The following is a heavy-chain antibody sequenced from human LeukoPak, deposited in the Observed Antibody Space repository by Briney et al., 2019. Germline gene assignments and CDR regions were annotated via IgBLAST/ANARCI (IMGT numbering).Heavy chain of an antibody. CDR1: GGSISSSSYY. Sequence: SETLSLTCTVSGGSISSSSYYWGWIRQPPGKGLEWIGSIYYSGSTYYNPSLKSRVTISVDTSKNQFSLKLSSVTAADTDVYYCARRIAVAGTRYFDLWGRGTLVTVSS. CDR2: IYYSGST. CDR3: ARRIAVAGTRYFDL. D-gene: IGHD6-19*01. J-gene: IGHJ2*01. V-gene: IGHV4-39*01.